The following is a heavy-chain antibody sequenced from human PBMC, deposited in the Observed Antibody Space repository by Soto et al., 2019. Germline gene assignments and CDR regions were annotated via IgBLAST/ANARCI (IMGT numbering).Heavy chain of an antibody. Sequence: SETLSLTCTVSGTSVSSYNWSWILQPPGKGLEWIANIHYSGTTNYNPSLASRVTLSVDTSKNQFSLKMTSVTAADRAMYFCARYNSYAIDYWGRGTLVTVSS. CDR2: IHYSGTT. CDR1: GTSVSSYN. CDR3: ARYNSYAIDY. D-gene: IGHD2-8*01. V-gene: IGHV4-59*02. J-gene: IGHJ4*02.